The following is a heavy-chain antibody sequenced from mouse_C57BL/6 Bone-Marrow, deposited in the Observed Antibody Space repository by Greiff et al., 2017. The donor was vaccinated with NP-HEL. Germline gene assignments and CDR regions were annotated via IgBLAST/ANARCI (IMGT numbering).Heavy chain of an antibody. Sequence: QVQLQQSGAELARPGASVKLSCKASGYTFTSYGISWVKQSTGQGLEWIGEIYPRSGNTYYNEKFKGKATLTADKSSSTAYMELSSLTSEDSAVYFCARTGYGSGYVAWFAYWGQGTLVTVSA. V-gene: IGHV1-81*01. CDR1: GYTFTSYG. J-gene: IGHJ3*01. CDR3: ARTGYGSGYVAWFAY. D-gene: IGHD1-1*01. CDR2: IYPRSGNT.